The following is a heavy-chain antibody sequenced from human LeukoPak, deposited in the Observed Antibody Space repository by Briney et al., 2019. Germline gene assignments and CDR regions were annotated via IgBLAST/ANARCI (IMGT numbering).Heavy chain of an antibody. J-gene: IGHJ4*02. D-gene: IGHD1-26*01. CDR2: INHSGST. V-gene: IGHV4-34*01. Sequence: PSETLSLTCAVYGGSFSGYYWSWIRQPPGKGLEWIGEINHSGSTNYNPSLKSRVTISVDTSKNQCSLKLSSVTAADTAVYYCARRGQGGAIDYWGQGTLVTVSS. CDR3: ARRGQGGAIDY. CDR1: GGSFSGYY.